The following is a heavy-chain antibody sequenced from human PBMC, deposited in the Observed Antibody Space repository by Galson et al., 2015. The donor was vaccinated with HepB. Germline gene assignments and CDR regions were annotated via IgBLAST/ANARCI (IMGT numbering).Heavy chain of an antibody. CDR1: GFTFDTYA. D-gene: IGHD2-2*01. CDR3: AGGTLGRYCSSPNCWNYYYMDV. V-gene: IGHV3-23*01. J-gene: IGHJ6*03. CDR2: VGNSGSRT. Sequence: SLRLSCAASGFTFDTYAMSWVRQAPGKGLEWVSVVGNSGSRTYYADSVKGRFTISRDNSKNTLYLHMSSLGAEDTAVYYCAGGTLGRYCSSPNCWNYYYMDVWGKGATVTVSS.